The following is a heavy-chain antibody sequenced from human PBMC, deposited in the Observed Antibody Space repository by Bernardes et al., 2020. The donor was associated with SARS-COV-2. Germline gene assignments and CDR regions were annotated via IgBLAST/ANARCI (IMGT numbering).Heavy chain of an antibody. Sequence: SETLSLTCTVSGGSISSSSYYWGWIRQPPGKGLEWIGSIYYSGSTYYNPSLKSRVTISVDTSKNQFSLKLSSVTAADTAVYYCARQSSSSWYDAFDIWGQGTMVTVSS. CDR2: IYYSGST. D-gene: IGHD6-13*01. CDR3: ARQSSSSWYDAFDI. J-gene: IGHJ3*02. V-gene: IGHV4-39*01. CDR1: GGSISSSSYY.